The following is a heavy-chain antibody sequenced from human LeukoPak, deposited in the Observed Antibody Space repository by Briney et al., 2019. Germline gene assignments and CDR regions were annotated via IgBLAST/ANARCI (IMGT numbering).Heavy chain of an antibody. J-gene: IGHJ4*02. CDR2: ISAYNGNT. D-gene: IGHD4-4*01. CDR1: GYTFTSYG. V-gene: IGHV1-18*01. Sequence: ASVKVSCKASGYTFTSYGISWVRQAPGQGLEWMGSISAYNGNTNYAQKLQGRVTMTTDTSTSTAYMELRSLRSDDTAVYYCARYDDYSNYYYFDYWGQGTLVTVSS. CDR3: ARYDDYSNYYYFDY.